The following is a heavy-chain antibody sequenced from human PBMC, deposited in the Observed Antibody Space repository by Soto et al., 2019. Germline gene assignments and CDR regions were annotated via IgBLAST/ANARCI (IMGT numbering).Heavy chain of an antibody. Sequence: QVQLVQSGAKVRKPGASVKVSCKPSGYTFNTYYLPWLRQAPGQALEWMGVIHPSGGGTTYAQKFLGRVTVTRDTSTTTVFMELSSLRSDDTAVYYCARGGHIAVVTASFDNWGQGTLVTVSS. CDR2: IHPSGGGT. D-gene: IGHD2-21*02. V-gene: IGHV1-46*02. J-gene: IGHJ4*02. CDR3: ARGGHIAVVTASFDN. CDR1: GYTFNTYY.